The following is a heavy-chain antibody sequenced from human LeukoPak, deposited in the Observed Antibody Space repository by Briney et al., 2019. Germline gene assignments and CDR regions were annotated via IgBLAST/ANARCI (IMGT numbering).Heavy chain of an antibody. D-gene: IGHD6-13*01. Sequence: GGSLRLSCAASGFTFSNYAMGWVRQTGKGLEWVSGISGSGGSTYYAGSAKGRFTISRDNSKNTLYLQMNSLRAEDTAVYYCASIIAAAAGDYWGQGTLVTVSS. V-gene: IGHV3-23*01. CDR3: ASIIAAAAGDY. CDR2: ISGSGGST. J-gene: IGHJ4*02. CDR1: GFTFSNYA.